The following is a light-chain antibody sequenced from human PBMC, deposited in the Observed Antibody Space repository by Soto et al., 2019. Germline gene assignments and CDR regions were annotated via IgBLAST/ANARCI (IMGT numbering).Light chain of an antibody. CDR1: QSVSSN. V-gene: IGKV3-15*01. J-gene: IGKJ1*01. Sequence: EIVITQSPATLSEYPGERATLSCRASQSVSSNLAWYQQKPGQAPRLLIYGASTRATGIPARFSGSGSGTEFTLTISSLQSEDFAVYYCQQYNNWPETFGQGTKVDIK. CDR3: QQYNNWPET. CDR2: GAS.